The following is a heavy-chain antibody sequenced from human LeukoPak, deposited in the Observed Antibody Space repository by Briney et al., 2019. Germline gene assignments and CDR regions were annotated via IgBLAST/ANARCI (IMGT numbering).Heavy chain of an antibody. V-gene: IGHV3-23*01. CDR3: AKPFPSVPDAFDI. D-gene: IGHD2-2*01. CDR1: GFTFSSYA. CDR2: ISGSGGST. Sequence: GGSLRLSCAASGFTFSSYAMSWVSQAPGKGLEWGSAISGSGGSTYYADSVKGRFTISRDNSKNTLYLQMNSLRAEDTAVYYCAKPFPSVPDAFDIWGQGTMVTVSS. J-gene: IGHJ3*02.